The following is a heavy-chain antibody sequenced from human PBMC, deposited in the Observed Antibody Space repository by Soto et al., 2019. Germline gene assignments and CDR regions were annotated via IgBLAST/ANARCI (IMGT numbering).Heavy chain of an antibody. V-gene: IGHV3-74*01. CDR3: ASQGPYYDFWSGFVSPTYHRASLDY. Sequence: GGSLRLSCAASGFTFSSYWMHWVRQAPGKGLVWVSRINSDGSSTSYADYVNGRFTISRDNAKNTLYLQMNSLRAEATAVYYCASQGPYYDFWSGFVSPTYHRASLDYCDQGTLVTVSS. CDR1: GFTFSSYW. D-gene: IGHD3-3*01. J-gene: IGHJ4*02. CDR2: INSDGSST.